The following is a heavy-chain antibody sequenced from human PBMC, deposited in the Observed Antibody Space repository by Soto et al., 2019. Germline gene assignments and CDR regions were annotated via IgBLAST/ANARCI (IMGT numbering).Heavy chain of an antibody. CDR3: AKDVVPAASVPPSEAYYGMDL. V-gene: IGHV3-23*01. Sequence: PGGSLRLSCAASGFTFSTYAMSWVRQAPGKGLEWVSAISGSGDSTYYADSVKGRFTISRDNSKNTLYLQMNSLRAEDTAVYYCAKDVVPAASVPPSEAYYGMDLWGQGTTVTVSS. J-gene: IGHJ6*02. CDR1: GFTFSTYA. CDR2: ISGSGDST. D-gene: IGHD2-2*01.